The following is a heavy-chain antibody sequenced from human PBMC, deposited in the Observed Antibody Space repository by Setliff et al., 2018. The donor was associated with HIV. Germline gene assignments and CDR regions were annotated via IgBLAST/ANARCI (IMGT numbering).Heavy chain of an antibody. CDR3: TKDPTPVQLWFFSGYYSES. D-gene: IGHD1-1*01. Sequence: PGGSLRLSCAAFGFSFSKYSMSWVRQAPGKGLEWVANIKEDGSATYYVESVKGRFTISRDNSKNTLYLEMSSLRAEDTATYYCTKDPTPVQLWFFSGYYSESWGQGTVVTVSS. CDR1: GFSFSKYS. CDR2: IKEDGSAT. V-gene: IGHV3-7*01. J-gene: IGHJ4*02.